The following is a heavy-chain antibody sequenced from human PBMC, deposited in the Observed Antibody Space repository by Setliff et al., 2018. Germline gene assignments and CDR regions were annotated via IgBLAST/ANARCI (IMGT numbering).Heavy chain of an antibody. CDR2: IYYSGST. Sequence: SETLSLTCAVSGYFISSGYYWGWIRQPPGKGLEWIGSIYYSGSTYYNPSLKSRVTISVDTSENQFSLKLSSVTAADTAVYYCARVAQYSSSSFFYYYYGMDVWGQGTTVTVSS. CDR3: ARVAQYSSSSFFYYYYGMDV. D-gene: IGHD6-6*01. V-gene: IGHV4-38-2*01. CDR1: GYFISSGYY. J-gene: IGHJ6*02.